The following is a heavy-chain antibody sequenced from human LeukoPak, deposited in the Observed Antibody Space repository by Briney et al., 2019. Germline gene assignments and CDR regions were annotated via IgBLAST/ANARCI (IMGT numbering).Heavy chain of an antibody. D-gene: IGHD6-13*01. Sequence: EASVKVSCKASGGTFSSYAISWVRQAPGHGLEWMGGIIPIFGTANYAQKFQGRVTITADESTSTAYMELSSLRSEDTAVYYCARSQGIAAAGTPLDYWGQGTLVTVSS. CDR3: ARSQGIAAAGTPLDY. CDR1: GGTFSSYA. J-gene: IGHJ4*02. V-gene: IGHV1-69*13. CDR2: IIPIFGTA.